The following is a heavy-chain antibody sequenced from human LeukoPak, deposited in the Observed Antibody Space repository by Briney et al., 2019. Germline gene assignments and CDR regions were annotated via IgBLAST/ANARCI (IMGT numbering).Heavy chain of an antibody. CDR2: INPNNGGT. Sequence: ASVKVSCKASGYTFTSYYMHWVRQAPGQGLEWMGWINPNNGGTNYAQKFQGRVTMTRDTSISTAFMELSRLSSDDTAVYYCARDLAVAGIYFDYWGQGTLVTVSS. CDR1: GYTFTSYY. D-gene: IGHD6-19*01. V-gene: IGHV1-2*02. CDR3: ARDLAVAGIYFDY. J-gene: IGHJ4*02.